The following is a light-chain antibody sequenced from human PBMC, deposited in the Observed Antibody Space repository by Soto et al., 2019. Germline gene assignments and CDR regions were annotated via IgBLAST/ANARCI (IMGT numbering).Light chain of an antibody. CDR2: EVS. V-gene: IGLV2-14*01. CDR1: SRDVGGYNH. J-gene: IGLJ2*01. Sequence: QSALTQPASVSGSPGQSITVSCTGTSRDVGGYNHVSWYQQHPGKAPKLMIFEVSDRPLGVSDRFSGSKSGNTASLTISGLQAEDEADYYCSSYTTSSTILFGGGTKLTVL. CDR3: SSYTTSSTIL.